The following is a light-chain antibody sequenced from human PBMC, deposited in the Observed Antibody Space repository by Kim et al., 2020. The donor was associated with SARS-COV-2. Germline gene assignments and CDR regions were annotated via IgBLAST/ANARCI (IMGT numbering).Light chain of an antibody. CDR1: QSISNL. Sequence: GDRVTITCRASQSISNLLAWYQQKPGKASKLLSYDASSLQSGVPSRFSGSGSGTEFTLTISSLQPDDFATYYCQQYNSYPWTFGLGTKVDIK. CDR2: DAS. J-gene: IGKJ1*01. CDR3: QQYNSYPWT. V-gene: IGKV1-5*01.